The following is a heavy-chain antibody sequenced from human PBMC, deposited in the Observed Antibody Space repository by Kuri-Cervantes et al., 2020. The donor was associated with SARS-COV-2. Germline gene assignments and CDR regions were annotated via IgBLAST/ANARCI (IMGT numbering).Heavy chain of an antibody. J-gene: IGHJ3*02. CDR2: IGTAGDT. Sequence: GGSLRLSCAACGFTFSSYDMHWVRQATGKGLEWVSAIGTAGDTYYPGSVKGQFTISRENAKNTLYLQMNSLRAEDTAVYYCAAELADAFDIWGQGTMVTVSS. CDR1: GFTFSSYD. V-gene: IGHV3-13*03. CDR3: AAELADAFDI. D-gene: IGHD1-1*01.